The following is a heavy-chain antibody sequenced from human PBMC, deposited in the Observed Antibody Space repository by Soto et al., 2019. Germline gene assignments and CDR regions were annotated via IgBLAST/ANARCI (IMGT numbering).Heavy chain of an antibody. CDR2: IHHSGST. V-gene: IGHV4-4*02. D-gene: IGHD1-26*01. CDR3: ARGGYYFYMDV. CDR1: GGSISISNW. Sequence: QVQLQESGPGLVKPSETLSLTCAVSGGSISISNWWSWVRQTPGKGLEWIGQIHHSGSTNYSPSLTSRVTISVDKSKIQFSLKMSSVTAADTAVYYCARGGYYFYMDVWGKGTTVTVSS. J-gene: IGHJ6*03.